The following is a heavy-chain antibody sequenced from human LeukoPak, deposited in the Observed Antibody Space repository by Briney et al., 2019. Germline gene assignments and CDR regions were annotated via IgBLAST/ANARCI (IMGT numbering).Heavy chain of an antibody. CDR3: AREVMVRGEYGFDY. D-gene: IGHD3-10*01. V-gene: IGHV3-7*01. Sequence: GGSLRLSCAASGFTFSSYWMSWVRQAPGKGLEWVANIKQDGSEKYYVDSVKGRFTISRDNSKNTLYLQMNSLRAEDTAVYYCAREVMVRGEYGFDYWGQGTLVTVSS. CDR2: IKQDGSEK. CDR1: GFTFSSYW. J-gene: IGHJ4*02.